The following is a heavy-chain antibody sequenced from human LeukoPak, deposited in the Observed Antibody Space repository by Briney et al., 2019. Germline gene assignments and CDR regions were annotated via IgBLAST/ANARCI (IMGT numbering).Heavy chain of an antibody. CDR3: AREGVSRYDFWSGYPLGYYYGMDV. CDR1: GGSISSGGYY. CDR2: IYYSGGT. J-gene: IGHJ6*02. Sequence: SETLSLTCTVSGGSISSGGYYWSWIRQHPGKGLEWIGYIYYSGGTYYNPSLKSRVTISVDTSKNQFSLKLSSVTAADTAVYYCAREGVSRYDFWSGYPLGYYYGMDVWGQGTTVTVSS. V-gene: IGHV4-31*03. D-gene: IGHD3-3*01.